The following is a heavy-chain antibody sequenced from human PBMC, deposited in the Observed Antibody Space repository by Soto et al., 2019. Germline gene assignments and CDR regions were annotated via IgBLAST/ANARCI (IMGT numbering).Heavy chain of an antibody. CDR2: IIPTFGTA. Sequence: SVKVSCKASGGTFSSYAISWVRQAPGQGLEWMGGIIPTFGTANYAQKFQGRVTITADESTSTAYMELSSLRSEDTAVYYCAREGYCSGGSCYRGYYYYYGMDVWGQGTTVTVSS. J-gene: IGHJ6*02. CDR1: GGTFSSYA. D-gene: IGHD2-15*01. V-gene: IGHV1-69*13. CDR3: AREGYCSGGSCYRGYYYYYGMDV.